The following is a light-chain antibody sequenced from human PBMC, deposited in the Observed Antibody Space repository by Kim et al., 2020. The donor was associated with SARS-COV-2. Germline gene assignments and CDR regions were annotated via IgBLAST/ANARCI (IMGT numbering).Light chain of an antibody. J-gene: IGKJ4*01. Sequence: DIQMTQSPSTMSTSVGDRVTITCRASQSIRIYLAWYQQKPGKAPKLLIYRASRLETGVPSRFSGSGSGTEFTLTISSLQHDDSAIYYCQHYDAYPLTFGGGTKLEI. V-gene: IGKV1-5*03. CDR3: QHYDAYPLT. CDR2: RAS. CDR1: QSIRIY.